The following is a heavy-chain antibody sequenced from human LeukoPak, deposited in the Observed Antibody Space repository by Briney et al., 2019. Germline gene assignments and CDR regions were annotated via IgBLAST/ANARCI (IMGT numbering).Heavy chain of an antibody. CDR2: ISSSSSYI. D-gene: IGHD6-6*01. J-gene: IGHJ5*02. V-gene: IGHV3-21*01. Sequence: PGGSLRLSCAASAFIFSSLNMKWHRQAPGKGLEWVSFISSSSSYIYYADSVKGRFTISRDNAKNSLYLQMNSLRAEDTAVYYWARARYRSSPLDPWRQGTLVTVSS. CDR1: AFIFSSLN. CDR3: ARARYRSSPLDP.